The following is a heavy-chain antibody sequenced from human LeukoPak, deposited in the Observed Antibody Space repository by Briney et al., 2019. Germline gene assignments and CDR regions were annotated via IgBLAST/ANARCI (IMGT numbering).Heavy chain of an antibody. CDR2: VSTYNGNT. CDR1: GYTFTSHG. J-gene: IGHJ4*02. D-gene: IGHD5-18*01. CDR3: ARDVDTATDQINDY. Sequence: EASVKVSCKASGYTFTSHGISWVRQAPGQGLEWMGWVSTYNGNTNYVPKYQGRVTVTTDTSTSTAYMELRSLRSDDTAVYYCARDVDTATDQINDYWGQGTLVTVSS. V-gene: IGHV1-18*04.